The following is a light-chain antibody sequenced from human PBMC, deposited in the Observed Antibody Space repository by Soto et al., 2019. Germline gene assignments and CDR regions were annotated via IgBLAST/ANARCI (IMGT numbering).Light chain of an antibody. CDR3: QHYGSSYFT. J-gene: IGKJ4*01. CDR2: GAS. V-gene: IGKV3-20*01. Sequence: EIVLTQSPGTLSLSPGERATLSCRASQSVTSSLAWSQQKPGQGPRLLIYGASTRAAGIPARFSGSGSGTEFTLTISGLEPEDFAVYYCQHYGSSYFTFGGGTKVDI. CDR1: QSVTSS.